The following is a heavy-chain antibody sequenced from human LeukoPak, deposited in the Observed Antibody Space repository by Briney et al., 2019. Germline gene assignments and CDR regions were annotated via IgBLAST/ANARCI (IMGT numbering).Heavy chain of an antibody. CDR1: GFTFSSYA. V-gene: IGHV3-30*18. D-gene: IGHD5-18*01. CDR2: MSYDGFNK. J-gene: IGHJ4*02. CDR3: AKTKGYSYGYYFDY. Sequence: PGGSLRLFCAASGFTFSSYAMHWVRQSLGKGLEWVAVMSYDGFNKYYAHSVKGRFTISRDNSKNTLYLQMNSLRAEDTAVYYCAKTKGYSYGYYFDYWGQGTLVTVSS.